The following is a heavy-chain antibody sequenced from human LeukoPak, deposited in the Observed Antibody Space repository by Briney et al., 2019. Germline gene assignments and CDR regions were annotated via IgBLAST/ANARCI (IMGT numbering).Heavy chain of an antibody. CDR1: GGSFSGYY. CDR2: INHSGST. CDR3: ARGPMYMWLGPYYYGMDV. D-gene: IGHD3-22*01. Sequence: SETLSLTCAVYGGSFSGYYWSWIRQPPGKGLEWIGEINHSGSTNYNPSLKSRVTISVDTSKNQFSLKLSSVTAADTAVYYCARGPMYMWLGPYYYGMDVWGQGTTVTVSS. J-gene: IGHJ6*02. V-gene: IGHV4-34*01.